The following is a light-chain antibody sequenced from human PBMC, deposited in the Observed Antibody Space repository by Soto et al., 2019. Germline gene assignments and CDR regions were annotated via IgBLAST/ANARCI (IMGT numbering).Light chain of an antibody. Sequence: IQLTQSPSSLSASVGDRVTITCRASRAISSDLAWYQQKPGKPPKLLIYGASRLESGVPSRFSGTGSGTDFTRTISSLQPEDFATYYCQQFNSYITFGQGTRLEIK. J-gene: IGKJ5*01. V-gene: IGKV1-13*02. CDR1: RAISSD. CDR2: GAS. CDR3: QQFNSYIT.